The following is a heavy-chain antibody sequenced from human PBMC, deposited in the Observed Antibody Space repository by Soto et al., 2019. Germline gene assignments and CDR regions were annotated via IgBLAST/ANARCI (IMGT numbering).Heavy chain of an antibody. J-gene: IGHJ5*02. CDR1: GGTFSSYA. CDR2: IIPIFGTA. D-gene: IGHD2-15*01. CDR3: ARDGRCSGGSCYSGWFDP. Sequence: QVQLVQSGAEVKKPGSSVKVSCKASGGTFSSYAISWVRQAPGQGLEWMGGIIPIFGTANYAQKFQGRVTITADESTSAGYMELGSLRSEDTAVYYSARDGRCSGGSCYSGWFDPWGQGTLVTVSS. V-gene: IGHV1-69*01.